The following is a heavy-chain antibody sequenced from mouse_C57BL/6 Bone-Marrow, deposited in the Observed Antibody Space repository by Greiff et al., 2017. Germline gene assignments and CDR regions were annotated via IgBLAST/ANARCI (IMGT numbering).Heavy chain of an antibody. V-gene: IGHV1-81*01. CDR3: ARFRPRLRRPSWFAY. Sequence: LVESGAELARPGASVKLSCKASGYTFTSYGISWVKQRTGQGLEWIGEIYPRSGNTYYNEKFKGKATLTADKSSSTAYMELRSLTSEDSAVYFCARFRPRLRRPSWFAYWGQGTLVTVSA. J-gene: IGHJ3*01. CDR1: GYTFTSYG. CDR2: IYPRSGNT. D-gene: IGHD2-4*01.